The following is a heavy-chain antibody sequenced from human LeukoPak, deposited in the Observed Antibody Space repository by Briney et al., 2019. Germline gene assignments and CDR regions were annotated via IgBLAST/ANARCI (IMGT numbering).Heavy chain of an antibody. CDR3: AKDQMVRGVISPLDY. Sequence: GGSLRLSCAASGFTFSSYGMHWVRQAPGKGLEWVAFIRYDGSNKYYADSVKGRFTISRHNSKNTLYLQMNSLRAEDTAVYYCAKDQMVRGVISPLDYWGQGTLVTVSS. CDR1: GFTFSSYG. CDR2: IRYDGSNK. J-gene: IGHJ4*02. V-gene: IGHV3-30*02. D-gene: IGHD3-10*01.